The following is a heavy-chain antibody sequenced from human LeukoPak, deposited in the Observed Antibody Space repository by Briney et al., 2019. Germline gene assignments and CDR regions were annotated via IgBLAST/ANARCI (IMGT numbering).Heavy chain of an antibody. Sequence: PGGSLRLSCADSGFTFSSYAMSWVRQAPGKGLEWVSAISGSGGSTYYADSVKGRFTISRDNSKNTLYLQMNSLRAEDTAVYYCAKTGSLVVDAFDIWGQGTMVTVSS. CDR2: ISGSGGST. V-gene: IGHV3-23*01. CDR1: GFTFSSYA. CDR3: AKTGSLVVDAFDI. D-gene: IGHD2-15*01. J-gene: IGHJ3*02.